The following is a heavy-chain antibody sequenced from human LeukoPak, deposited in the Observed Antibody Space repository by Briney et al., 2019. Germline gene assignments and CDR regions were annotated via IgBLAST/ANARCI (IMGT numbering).Heavy chain of an antibody. Sequence: GASVKVSCKASGYTFTGYYMHWVRQAPGQGLEWMGWINPNSGGTNYAQKFQGRVTMTRDTSISTAYMELSRLRSDDTAVYYCARVWSIVGATTGYYYGMDVWGQGTTVTVSS. CDR3: ARVWSIVGATTGYYYGMDV. D-gene: IGHD1-26*01. J-gene: IGHJ6*02. CDR1: GYTFTGYY. V-gene: IGHV1-2*02. CDR2: INPNSGGT.